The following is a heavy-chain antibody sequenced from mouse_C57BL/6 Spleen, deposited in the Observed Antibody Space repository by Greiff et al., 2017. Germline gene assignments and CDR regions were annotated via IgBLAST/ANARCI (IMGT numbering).Heavy chain of an antibody. Sequence: VQLQQPGAELVMPGASVKLSCKASGYTFTSYWMHWVKQRPGQGLEWIGEIDPSDSYTNYNQKFKGKSTLTVDKSSSTAYMQLSSLTSEDSAVYYCARKLTGTRDYWGQGTTLTVSS. CDR3: ARKLTGTRDY. D-gene: IGHD4-1*01. CDR2: IDPSDSYT. CDR1: GYTFTSYW. V-gene: IGHV1-69*01. J-gene: IGHJ2*01.